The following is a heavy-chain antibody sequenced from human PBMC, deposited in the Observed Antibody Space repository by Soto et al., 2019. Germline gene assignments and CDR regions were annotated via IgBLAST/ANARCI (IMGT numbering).Heavy chain of an antibody. CDR1: GGSISSGGYY. CDR2: IYYSGST. Sequence: QVQLQESGPGLVKPSQTLSLTCTVSGGSISSGGYYWSWIRQHPGKGLEWIGYIYYSGSTYYNPSRKSRVTISVDTSKNQFSLKLSSVTAADTAVYYCARDYITMVRGVIGDYYYYYGMDVWGQGTTVTVSS. CDR3: ARDYITMVRGVIGDYYYYYGMDV. J-gene: IGHJ6*02. D-gene: IGHD3-10*01. V-gene: IGHV4-31*03.